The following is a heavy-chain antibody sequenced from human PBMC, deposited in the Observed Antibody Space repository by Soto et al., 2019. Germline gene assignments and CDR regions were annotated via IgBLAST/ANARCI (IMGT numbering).Heavy chain of an antibody. CDR3: ARELLNDYIWGSLGF. V-gene: IGHV3-11*01. CDR1: GFSLSDHY. D-gene: IGHD3-16*01. Sequence: QVLLLESGGDLVKPGGSLSLSCAASGFSLSDHYMAWVHQTPGKGLEWLSYISPSGNTIYYADSVTGGFTVSRDNAKNSLFLQMNTVRAEDTAVYYCARELLNDYIWGSLGFWGQGILVSVSS. J-gene: IGHJ4*02. CDR2: ISPSGNTI.